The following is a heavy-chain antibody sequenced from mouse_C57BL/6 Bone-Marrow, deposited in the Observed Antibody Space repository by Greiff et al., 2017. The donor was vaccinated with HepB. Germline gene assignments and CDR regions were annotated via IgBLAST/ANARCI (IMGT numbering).Heavy chain of an antibody. V-gene: IGHV1-4*01. CDR1: GYTFTSYT. Sequence: VKLVESGAELARPGASVKMSCKASGYTFTSYTMHWVKQRPGQGLEWIGYINPSSGYTKYNQKFKDKATLTADKSSSTAYMQLSSLTSEDSAVYYCARSSFAYWGQGTLVTVSA. CDR3: ARSSFAY. CDR2: INPSSGYT. J-gene: IGHJ3*01.